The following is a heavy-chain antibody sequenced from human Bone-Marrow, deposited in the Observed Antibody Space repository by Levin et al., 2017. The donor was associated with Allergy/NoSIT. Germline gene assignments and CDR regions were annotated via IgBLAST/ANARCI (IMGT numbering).Heavy chain of an antibody. CDR1: GGSITSSSYY. CDR2: IYYNGDA. V-gene: IGHV4-39*01. J-gene: IGHJ4*02. D-gene: IGHD2-2*02. CDR3: ARRYTTRVDY. Sequence: SETLSLTCSVSGGSITSSSYYWGWVRQPPGKGLEWIGSIYYNGDAYFTPSLESRVTISVDTSKNQFSLKLSSVTAADTALYYCARRYTTRVDYWGQGTLVTVSS.